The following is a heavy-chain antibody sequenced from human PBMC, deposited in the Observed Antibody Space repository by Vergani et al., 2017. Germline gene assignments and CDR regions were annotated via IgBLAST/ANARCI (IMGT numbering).Heavy chain of an antibody. Sequence: QVQLVQSGAEVKKPGASVKVSCKASGYTFTSYYMHWVRQAPGQGLGWMGIINPSGGSTSYAQKFQGRVTMTRDTTTSTVYMELSSLRSEDTAVYYCANVRITVFGVVEEEDYWGQGTLVTVSS. D-gene: IGHD3-3*01. CDR3: ANVRITVFGVVEEEDY. CDR1: GYTFTSYY. J-gene: IGHJ4*02. V-gene: IGHV1-46*01. CDR2: INPSGGST.